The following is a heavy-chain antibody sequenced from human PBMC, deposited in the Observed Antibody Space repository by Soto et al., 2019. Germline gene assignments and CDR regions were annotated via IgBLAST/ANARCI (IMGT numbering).Heavy chain of an antibody. D-gene: IGHD4-17*01. J-gene: IGHJ4*02. CDR1: GGSISSGDYY. Sequence: NPSETLSLTCTVSGGSISSGDYYWSWIRQPPGKGLEWIGYIYYSGSTYYNPSLKSRVTISVDTSKNQFSLKLSSVTAADTAVYYCARGTHHIDGDFDYWGQGTLVTVSS. CDR2: IYYSGST. CDR3: ARGTHHIDGDFDY. V-gene: IGHV4-30-4*01.